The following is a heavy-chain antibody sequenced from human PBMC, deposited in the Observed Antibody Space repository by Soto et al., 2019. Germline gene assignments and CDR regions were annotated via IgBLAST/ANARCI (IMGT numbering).Heavy chain of an antibody. CDR3: ARVIRGYYDSSGYSDY. CDR1: GYTFTSYG. V-gene: IGHV1-18*01. D-gene: IGHD3-22*01. J-gene: IGHJ4*02. CDR2: ISAYNGNT. Sequence: ASLKVSCKSSGYTFTSYGISWVRQAPGQGLEWMGWISAYNGNTNYAQKLQGRVTMTTDTSTSTAYMELRSLRSDDTAVYYCARVIRGYYDSSGYSDYWGQGTLVTVSS.